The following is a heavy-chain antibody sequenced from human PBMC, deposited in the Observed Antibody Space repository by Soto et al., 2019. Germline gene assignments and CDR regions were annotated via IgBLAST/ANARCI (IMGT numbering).Heavy chain of an antibody. V-gene: IGHV4-39*07. CDR2: ISYSGST. Sequence: SETLSLTCTVSGGSISSDSYYWGWIRQSPEKGLEWIASISYSGSTYYNPTLKSRLIISVDTSKSQFSLKLSSVTAADTAVYYCARCDYVWGSYRYCRGVFDYWGQGTLVTVSS. CDR1: GGSISSDSYY. CDR3: ARCDYVWGSYRYCRGVFDY. J-gene: IGHJ4*02. D-gene: IGHD3-16*02.